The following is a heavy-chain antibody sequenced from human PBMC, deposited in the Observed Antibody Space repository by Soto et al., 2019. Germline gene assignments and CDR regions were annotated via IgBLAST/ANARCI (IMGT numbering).Heavy chain of an antibody. V-gene: IGHV4-39*02. Sequence: PSEMLSLTCTVSGGSISSSSYYWGWIRQPPGKGLEWIGSIYYSGSTYYNPSLKSRVTISVDTSKKQFSLKLSSVTAADTAVYYCAREPHVEMATILWTRTYYFDYWGQGTLVTVSS. CDR2: IYYSGST. CDR3: AREPHVEMATILWTRTYYFDY. D-gene: IGHD5-12*01. CDR1: GGSISSSSYY. J-gene: IGHJ4*02.